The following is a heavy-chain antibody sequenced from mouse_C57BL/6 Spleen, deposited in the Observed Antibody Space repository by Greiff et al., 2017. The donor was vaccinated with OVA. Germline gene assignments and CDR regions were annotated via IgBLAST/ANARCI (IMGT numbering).Heavy chain of an antibody. CDR1: GYTFTSYW. CDR3: ARGAYYFDY. J-gene: IGHJ2*01. CDR2: IDPSDSET. V-gene: IGHV1-52*01. Sequence: QVQLQQPGAELVKPGASVKLSCKASGYTFTSYWMHWVKQRPIQGLEWIGNIDPSDSETHYNQKFKDKATLTVDKSSSTAYMQLSSLTSEDSAVYYCARGAYYFDYWGQGTTLTVSS.